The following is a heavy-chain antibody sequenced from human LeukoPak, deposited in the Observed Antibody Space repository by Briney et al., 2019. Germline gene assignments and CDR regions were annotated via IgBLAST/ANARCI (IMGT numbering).Heavy chain of an antibody. CDR2: INPNSGGT. D-gene: IGHD6-19*01. J-gene: IGHJ4*02. CDR3: AREGVYSSGWLNY. Sequence: ASVKVSCKASGYTFTGYYMHWVRQAPGQGLEWMGWINPNSGGTNYAQKFQGRVTMTRDTSISTAYMELRSLRSDDTAVYYCAREGVYSSGWLNYWGQGILVTVSS. CDR1: GYTFTGYY. V-gene: IGHV1-2*02.